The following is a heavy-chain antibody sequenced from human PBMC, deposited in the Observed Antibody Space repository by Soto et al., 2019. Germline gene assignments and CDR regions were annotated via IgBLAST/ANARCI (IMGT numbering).Heavy chain of an antibody. V-gene: IGHV3-30*03. CDR2: ISYDGSNT. J-gene: IGHJ4*02. Sequence: QVQLVESGGGVVQPGRSLRLSCAASGFPFTTYGMHWVREGPGKGLEWVAVISYDGSNTYYADSVKGRLTISRDNSKNTLYLQMISLRPEDTALYYCVGGRYYFDYRGQGTLVTVSS. CDR3: VGGRYYFDY. D-gene: IGHD3-10*01. CDR1: GFPFTTYG.